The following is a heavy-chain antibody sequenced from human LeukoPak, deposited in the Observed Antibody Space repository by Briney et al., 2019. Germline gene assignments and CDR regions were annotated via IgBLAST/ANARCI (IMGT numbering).Heavy chain of an antibody. D-gene: IGHD5-24*01. J-gene: IGHJ4*02. CDR1: GFTFSSYS. V-gene: IGHV3-21*01. CDR3: AREIVEMATIRDYHFDY. Sequence: NPGGSLRLSCAASGFTFSSYSMNWVRQAPGKGLEWVSSISSSSSYIYYADSVKGRFTISRDNAKNSLYLQMNSLRAEDTAVYYCAREIVEMATIRDYHFDYWGQGTLVTVSS. CDR2: ISSSSSYI.